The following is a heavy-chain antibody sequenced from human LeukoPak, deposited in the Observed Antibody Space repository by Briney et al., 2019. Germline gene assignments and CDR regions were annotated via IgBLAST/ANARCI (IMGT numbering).Heavy chain of an antibody. CDR1: GFTFSSYG. V-gene: IGHV3-33*01. D-gene: IGHD2-15*01. J-gene: IGHJ4*02. CDR2: IWYDGSNK. CDR3: ASHCSGGSCYIY. Sequence: PGGSLRLSCAASGFTFSSYGMHWVRQAPGKGLEWVAVIWYDGSNKYYADSVKGRFTISRDNSKNTLYLQMNSLRAEDTAVYYCASHCSGGSCYIYWGQGTLVTVSS.